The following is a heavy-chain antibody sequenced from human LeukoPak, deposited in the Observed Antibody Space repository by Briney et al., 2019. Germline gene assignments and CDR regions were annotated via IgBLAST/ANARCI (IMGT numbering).Heavy chain of an antibody. V-gene: IGHV1-2*02. CDR1: GYTFTDYY. CDR2: IHPNSGGT. CDR3: ARGGAGDYIAK. J-gene: IGHJ4*02. D-gene: IGHD4-17*01. Sequence: ASVKVSCKASGYTFTDYYMHWVRQAPGQGIEWMGWIHPNSGGTHFAQKFQSRVTLTRDTSITTAYMEVSRLTSDDTAVYYCARGGAGDYIAKWGQGTLVTVSS.